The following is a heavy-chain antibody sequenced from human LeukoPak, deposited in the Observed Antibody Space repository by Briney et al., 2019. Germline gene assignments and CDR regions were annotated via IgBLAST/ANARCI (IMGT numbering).Heavy chain of an antibody. Sequence: SETLSLTCAVYGGSFSGYYWSWIRQPPGKGLEWIGEINHSGSTNYNPSLKSRVTISVDTSKNQFSLKLSSVTAADTAVYYCARVAGYYYDSSGPTRARFDYWSQGTLVTVSS. CDR3: ARVAGYYYDSSGPTRARFDY. V-gene: IGHV4-34*01. D-gene: IGHD3-22*01. CDR2: INHSGST. CDR1: GGSFSGYY. J-gene: IGHJ4*02.